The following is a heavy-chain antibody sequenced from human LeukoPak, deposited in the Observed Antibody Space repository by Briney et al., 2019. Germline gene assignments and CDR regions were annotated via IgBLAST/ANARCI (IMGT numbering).Heavy chain of an antibody. CDR3: ARAHVLIGAFDC. J-gene: IGHJ4*02. V-gene: IGHV4-39*07. CDR2: INHSEST. Sequence: SETLSLTFTVSGGSISSGGYYWSWIRQHPGKGLEWIGEINHSESTNYNPSLKSRVTISVDTSKNQFSLKLSSVTAADTAVYYCARAHVLIGAFDCWGQGTLVTVSS. CDR1: GGSISSGGYY. D-gene: IGHD3-3*01.